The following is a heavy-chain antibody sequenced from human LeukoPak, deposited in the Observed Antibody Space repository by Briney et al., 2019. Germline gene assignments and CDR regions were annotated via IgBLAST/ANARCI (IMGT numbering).Heavy chain of an antibody. J-gene: IGHJ4*02. CDR1: GYTSTAYY. Sequence: ASVKVSCKASGYTSTAYYVHWLRQAPGQGLEWMGWINPKSGATDFAQKFQGRITLTRDTSITTAHMEMNRLTSDDTAVYFCTIDEWELPGYWGQGTRVTV. D-gene: IGHD1-26*01. CDR3: TIDEWELPGY. CDR2: INPKSGAT. V-gene: IGHV1-2*02.